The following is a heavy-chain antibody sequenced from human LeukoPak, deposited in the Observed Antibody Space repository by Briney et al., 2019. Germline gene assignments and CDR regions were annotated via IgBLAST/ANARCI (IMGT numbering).Heavy chain of an antibody. CDR1: GFTFSDYY. CDR2: INSDGSST. V-gene: IGHV3-74*01. D-gene: IGHD1-26*01. Sequence: GGSLRLSCAASGFTFSDYYMSWIRQAPGKGLVWVSRINSDGSSTSYADSVKGRFTISRDNAKNTLYLQMNSLRAEDTAVYYCASGSTSDYWGQGTLVTVSS. CDR3: ASGSTSDY. J-gene: IGHJ4*02.